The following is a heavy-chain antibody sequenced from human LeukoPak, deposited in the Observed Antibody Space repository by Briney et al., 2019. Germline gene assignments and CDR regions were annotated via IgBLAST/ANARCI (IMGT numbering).Heavy chain of an antibody. V-gene: IGHV3-23*01. Sequence: GGSLRLSCAASGFAFSSYAMNWARQAPGKGLEWISVISGSGGETYYAGFVKGRFTISRDNSKNTVYVELNSLGGDDTAVYYCAKGPNESSNYLFDYWGQGTLVTVSS. CDR2: ISGSGGET. CDR1: GFAFSSYA. CDR3: AKGPNESSNYLFDY. D-gene: IGHD4-11*01. J-gene: IGHJ4*02.